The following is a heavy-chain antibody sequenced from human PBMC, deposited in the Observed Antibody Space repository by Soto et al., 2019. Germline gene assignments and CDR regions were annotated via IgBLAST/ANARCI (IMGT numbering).Heavy chain of an antibody. CDR1: GGSISSSSYY. D-gene: IGHD5-12*01. J-gene: IGHJ3*02. CDR2: IYYSGST. Sequence: QLQLQESGPGLVKPSETLSLTCTVSGGSISSSSYYWGWIRQPPGKGLEWIGSIYYSGSTYYNPSLKRRVTISVDTSKNQFSLKLSSVTAADTAVYYCARHGRGYDFFGLGPSGRMGAFDIWGQGTMVTVSS. CDR3: ARHGRGYDFFGLGPSGRMGAFDI. V-gene: IGHV4-39*01.